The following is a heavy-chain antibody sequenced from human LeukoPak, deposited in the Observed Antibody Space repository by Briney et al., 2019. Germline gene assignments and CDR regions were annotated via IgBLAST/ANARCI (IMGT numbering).Heavy chain of an antibody. CDR2: INWNGGST. CDR3: AELGITMIGGV. CDR1: GFTFDDYG. V-gene: IGHV3-20*04. J-gene: IGHJ6*04. D-gene: IGHD3-10*02. Sequence: GGSLRLSCAASGFTFDDYGMTWVRQAPGKGLEWVSGINWNGGSTGYADSVKGRFTISRDNAKNSLYLQMNSLRAEDTAVYYCAELGITMIGGVWGKGTTVTISS.